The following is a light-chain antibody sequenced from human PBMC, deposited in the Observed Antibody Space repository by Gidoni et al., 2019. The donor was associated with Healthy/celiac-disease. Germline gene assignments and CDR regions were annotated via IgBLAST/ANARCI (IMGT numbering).Light chain of an antibody. Sequence: YELTQPLSVSVALGQTARITWGGNNIGSKNVHWYQQKPGQAPVLVIYRDSNRPSGIPERFSGSNSGNTATLTISRAQAGDEADYYCQVWDSSTGVFGTGTKVTVL. CDR1: NIGSKN. V-gene: IGLV3-9*01. J-gene: IGLJ1*01. CDR2: RDS. CDR3: QVWDSSTGV.